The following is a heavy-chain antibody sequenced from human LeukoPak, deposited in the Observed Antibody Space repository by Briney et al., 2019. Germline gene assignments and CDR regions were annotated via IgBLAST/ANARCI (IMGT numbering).Heavy chain of an antibody. CDR3: ASGLEMATIAA. CDR2: IYYSGST. D-gene: IGHD5-24*01. Sequence: SQTLSLTCTVSGGSISSYYWSWIRQPPGKGLEWIGYIYYSGSTNYNPSLKSRVTISVDTSKNQFSLKLNSVTAADTAVYYCASGLEMATIAAWGQGTLVTVSS. V-gene: IGHV4-59*01. CDR1: GGSISSYY. J-gene: IGHJ5*02.